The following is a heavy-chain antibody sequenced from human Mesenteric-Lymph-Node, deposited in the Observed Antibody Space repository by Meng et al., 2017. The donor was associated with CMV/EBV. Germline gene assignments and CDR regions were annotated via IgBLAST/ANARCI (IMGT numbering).Heavy chain of an antibody. J-gene: IGHJ6*02. Sequence: SVKVSCKASGYTFTTYGINWVRQAPGQGLEWMGGVIPMFRTPNSAQRFQDRVSITTDESTTTVSLELSSLTSEDTAVYYCAREGGTGTYYYGMEVWGQGTTVTVSS. CDR1: GYTFTTYG. CDR2: VIPMFRTP. V-gene: IGHV1-69*05. CDR3: AREGGTGTYYYGMEV. D-gene: IGHD1/OR15-1a*01.